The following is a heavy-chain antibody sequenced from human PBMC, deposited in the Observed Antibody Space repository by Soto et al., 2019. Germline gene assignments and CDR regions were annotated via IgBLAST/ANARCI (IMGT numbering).Heavy chain of an antibody. V-gene: IGHV4-38-2*02. CDR2: IYHSGST. Sequence: SETLSLTCAVSGYSISSGYYWGWSRQPPGKGLEWIGSIYHSGSTYYNPSLKSRVTISVDTSKNQFSLKLSSVTAADTAVYYCAREPYYYDLNRFDPWGQGTLVTVSS. D-gene: IGHD3-22*01. J-gene: IGHJ5*02. CDR3: AREPYYYDLNRFDP. CDR1: GYSISSGYY.